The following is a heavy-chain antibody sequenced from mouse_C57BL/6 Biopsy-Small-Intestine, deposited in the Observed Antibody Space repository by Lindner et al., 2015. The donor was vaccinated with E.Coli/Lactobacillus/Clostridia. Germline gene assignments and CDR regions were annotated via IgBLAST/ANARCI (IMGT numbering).Heavy chain of an antibody. CDR3: ARRYSNNFAWFAY. J-gene: IGHJ3*01. D-gene: IGHD2-5*01. V-gene: IGHV5-17*01. CDR2: INGGSSSI. Sequence: VQLQESGGGLVKPGGSRKLSCAASGFTFSDYGMHWVRQAPEKGLEWVAYINGGSSSIYYTDTVKGRFTISRDNAKNTLFLQMTSLRSEDTAMYYCARRYSNNFAWFAYWGQGDSGHCLC. CDR1: GFTFSDYG.